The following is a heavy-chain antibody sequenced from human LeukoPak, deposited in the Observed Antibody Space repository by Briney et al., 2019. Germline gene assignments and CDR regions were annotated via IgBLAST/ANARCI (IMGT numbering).Heavy chain of an antibody. Sequence: SVKVSCKASGFTFSTSAMQWVRQARGQRLEWIGWIVVGSGYTSYAQKFQQRVTITRDISTSTAYMELSSLRSEDTAVYYCAAGSGWYSPDYWGQGTLVTVS. CDR1: GFTFSTSA. J-gene: IGHJ4*02. V-gene: IGHV1-58*02. D-gene: IGHD6-19*01. CDR2: IVVGSGYT. CDR3: AAGSGWYSPDY.